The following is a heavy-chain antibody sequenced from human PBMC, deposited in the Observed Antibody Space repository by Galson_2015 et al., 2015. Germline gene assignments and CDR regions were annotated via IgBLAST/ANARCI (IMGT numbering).Heavy chain of an antibody. CDR1: GFTFSGSA. CDR3: TRHVSTTVTTLDFDY. Sequence: SLRLSCAASGFTFSGSAMHWVRQASGKGLEWVGRIRSKANSYASAYAASVKGRFTISRDDSKNTAYLQMNSLKTEDTAVYYCTRHVSTTVTTLDFDYWGQGTLVTVSS. CDR2: IRSKANSYAS. V-gene: IGHV3-73*01. D-gene: IGHD4-17*01. J-gene: IGHJ4*02.